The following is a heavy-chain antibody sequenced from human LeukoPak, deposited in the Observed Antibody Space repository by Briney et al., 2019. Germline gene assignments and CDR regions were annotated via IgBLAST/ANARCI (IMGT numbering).Heavy chain of an antibody. J-gene: IGHJ5*02. CDR3: ARDRVDSSALWRFDP. CDR1: GGSISSYY. CDR2: IYYSGST. Sequence: SETLSLTCTVSGGSISSYYWSCIRQPPGKGLEWIGYIYYSGSTNYNPSLKSRVTMSVDTSKNQFSLKLSSVTAADTAVYYCARDRVDSSALWRFDPWGQGTLVTVSS. V-gene: IGHV4-59*01. D-gene: IGHD3-22*01.